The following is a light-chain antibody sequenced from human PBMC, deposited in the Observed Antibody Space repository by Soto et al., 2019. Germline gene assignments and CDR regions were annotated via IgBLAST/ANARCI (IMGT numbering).Light chain of an antibody. CDR3: LQYHNLWA. CDR2: RAS. J-gene: IGKJ1*01. Sequence: IVMTLYPATLSLSPGERPTLSCRASQNIYSNVAWYQQRPGQAPRLLIYRASTRATGIPARFSGSGSGTEFTLTIRSLPSEDFTVYACLQYHNLWAFGQGTKVDIK. V-gene: IGKV3-15*01. CDR1: QNIYSN.